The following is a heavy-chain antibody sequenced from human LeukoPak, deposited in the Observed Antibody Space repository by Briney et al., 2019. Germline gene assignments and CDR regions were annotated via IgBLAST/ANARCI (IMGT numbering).Heavy chain of an antibody. D-gene: IGHD2-15*01. V-gene: IGHV3-23*01. CDR2: SSGSGGST. CDR3: AKGSRGHCSGGSCYHTYNWFDP. J-gene: IGHJ5*02. CDR1: GFTFSSYA. Sequence: GGSLRLSCAASGFTFSSYAMSWVRQAPGKGLEWVSASSGSGGSTYYADSVKGRFTISRDNSKNTLYLQMNSLRAEDTAVYYCAKGSRGHCSGGSCYHTYNWFDPWGQGTLVTVSS.